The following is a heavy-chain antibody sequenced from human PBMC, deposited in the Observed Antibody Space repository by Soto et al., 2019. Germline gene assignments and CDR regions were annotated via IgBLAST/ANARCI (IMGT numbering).Heavy chain of an antibody. CDR1: GGPISSGGYD. Sequence: PSETLSLTCTVAGGPISSGGYDWSWIRQHQGKGLEWIGYIYYSGSTYYNPSLKSRVTISVDTSKNQFSLKLSSVTAADTAVYYCARPTYYYDSSGPPAYWGQGTLVTVSS. CDR2: IYYSGST. J-gene: IGHJ4*02. CDR3: ARPTYYYDSSGPPAY. D-gene: IGHD3-22*01. V-gene: IGHV4-31*03.